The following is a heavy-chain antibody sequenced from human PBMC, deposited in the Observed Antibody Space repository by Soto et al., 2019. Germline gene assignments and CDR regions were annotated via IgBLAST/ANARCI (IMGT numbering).Heavy chain of an antibody. CDR2: IYYSGST. CDR3: ASTTYGSGSYYNVLYYFDY. Sequence: SETLCVTCTVSGGSISSGGYYWSRIRQHPGKGLEWIGYIYYSGSTYYNPSLKSRVTISVDMSKNQFSLKLSSVTAADTAVYYCASTTYGSGSYYNVLYYFDYWGQGTLVTVSS. J-gene: IGHJ4*02. V-gene: IGHV4-31*03. D-gene: IGHD3-10*01. CDR1: GGSISSGGYY.